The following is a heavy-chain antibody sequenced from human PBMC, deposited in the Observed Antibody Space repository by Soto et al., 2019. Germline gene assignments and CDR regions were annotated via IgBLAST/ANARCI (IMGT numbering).Heavy chain of an antibody. CDR1: GGSISRYY. Sequence: SETLSLTCTVSGGSISRYYWSWIRQPPGKGLEWIGYIYYSGSTNYNPSLKSRVTISVDTSKNQFSLKLSSVTAADTAVYYCARDGYSRYAFDIWGQGTMVTVS. CDR2: IYYSGST. D-gene: IGHD4-4*01. V-gene: IGHV4-59*12. J-gene: IGHJ3*02. CDR3: ARDGYSRYAFDI.